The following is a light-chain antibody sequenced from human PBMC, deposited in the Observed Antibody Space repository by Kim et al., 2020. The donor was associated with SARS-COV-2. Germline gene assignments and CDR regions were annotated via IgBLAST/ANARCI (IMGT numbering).Light chain of an antibody. Sequence: EKTVRCKGEGDRIKIAYATWQMQEQGQAPVLYVKSKRTRRSPIPDRCSGSSAGDTASLTSAGAQAGDEADYYGSSRDGNDIVVFGGGTKLTVL. V-gene: IGLV3-19*01. CDR2: SKR. CDR1: RIKIAY. CDR3: SSRDGNDIVV. J-gene: IGLJ2*01.